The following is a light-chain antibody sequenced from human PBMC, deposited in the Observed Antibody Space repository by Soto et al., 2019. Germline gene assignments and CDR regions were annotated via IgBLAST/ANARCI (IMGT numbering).Light chain of an antibody. CDR1: SSDVGGYNY. Sequence: QSALTQPRSVSGAPGQSVTISCTGTSSDVGGYNYVSWYQHHPGKAPKLMIYDVDKRPSGVPGRSSGSKYGNTASLTISGLQAEDEADYYCCSYAGSYPFVFGTGTKVTVL. V-gene: IGLV2-11*01. J-gene: IGLJ1*01. CDR3: CSYAGSYPFV. CDR2: DVD.